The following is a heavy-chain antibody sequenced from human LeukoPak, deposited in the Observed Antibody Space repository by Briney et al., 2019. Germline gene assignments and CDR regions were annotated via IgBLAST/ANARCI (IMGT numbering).Heavy chain of an antibody. Sequence: GASVKVSCKASGYTFTSYGIGWVRQAPGQGLEWMGWISAYNGNTNYAQKLQGRVTMTTDTSTSTAYMELRSLRSDDTAVYYCARVAYSSGWYGVDYWGQGTLVTVSS. CDR3: ARVAYSSGWYGVDY. CDR1: GYTFTSYG. V-gene: IGHV1-18*01. D-gene: IGHD6-19*01. J-gene: IGHJ4*02. CDR2: ISAYNGNT.